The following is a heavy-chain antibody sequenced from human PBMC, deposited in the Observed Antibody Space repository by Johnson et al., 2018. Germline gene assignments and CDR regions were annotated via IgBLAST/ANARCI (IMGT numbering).Heavy chain of an antibody. CDR2: MNPNSGNT. J-gene: IGHJ6*03. CDR1: GYTFTSYD. D-gene: IGHD1-1*01. Sequence: QVQLVQSGAEVKKPGASVKVSCKASGYTFTSYDINWVRQATGQGLEWMGWMNPNSGNTGYAQKFQGRVTMTRNTSISTAYMELSSLRTEDTAVYYCARAGGWNGHYYYYMDVWGKGTTVTVSS. CDR3: ARAGGWNGHYYYYMDV. V-gene: IGHV1-8*01.